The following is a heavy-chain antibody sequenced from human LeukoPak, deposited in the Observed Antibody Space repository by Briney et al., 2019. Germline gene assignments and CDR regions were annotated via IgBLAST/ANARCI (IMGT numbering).Heavy chain of an antibody. CDR3: AGQIVVVPAAIID. CDR1: GGSISSGGYY. V-gene: IGHV4-30-2*01. D-gene: IGHD2-2*01. J-gene: IGHJ1*01. CDR2: IYHSGST. Sequence: SETLSLTFTVSGGSISSGGYYWSWIRQPPGKGLVWIGYIYHSGSTYYNPSLKSRVTISVDRSKNQFSLKLSSVTAADTAVYYCAGQIVVVPAAIIDWGQGTLVTVSS.